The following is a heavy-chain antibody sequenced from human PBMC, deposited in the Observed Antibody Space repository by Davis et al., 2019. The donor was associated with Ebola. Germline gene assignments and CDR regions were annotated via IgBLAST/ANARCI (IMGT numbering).Heavy chain of an antibody. CDR1: GYLFNAYY. Sequence: ASVKVSCKASGYLFNAYYMHWVRQAPGQGLEWMGWINPNSGDTKYAQKFQGRVTMTRDTSITTAYMDLTGLRSDDTAVYYCAREAPSGYSSGWYDYWGQGTLVTVSS. CDR2: INPNSGDT. V-gene: IGHV1-2*02. J-gene: IGHJ4*02. D-gene: IGHD6-19*01. CDR3: AREAPSGYSSGWYDY.